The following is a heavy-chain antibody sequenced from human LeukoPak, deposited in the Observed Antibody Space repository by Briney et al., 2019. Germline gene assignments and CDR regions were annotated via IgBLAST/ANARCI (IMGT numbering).Heavy chain of an antibody. CDR1: GGSISSSNW. CDR3: AREVGEASLKSPYDFWSGPVGRYFDY. Sequence: SETLSLTCAVSGGSISSSNWWSWVCQPPGRGLEWIGEIYHSGSTNYNPSLKSRVTISVDKSKNQFSLKLSSVTAADTAVYYCAREVGEASLKSPYDFWSGPVGRYFDYWGQGTLVTVSS. D-gene: IGHD3-3*01. CDR2: IYHSGST. J-gene: IGHJ4*02. V-gene: IGHV4-4*02.